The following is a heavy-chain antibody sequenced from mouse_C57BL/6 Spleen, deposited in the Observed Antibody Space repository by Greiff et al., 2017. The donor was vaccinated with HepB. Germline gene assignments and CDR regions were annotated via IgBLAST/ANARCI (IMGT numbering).Heavy chain of an antibody. CDR3: AREDTTVYYAMDY. V-gene: IGHV3-6*01. Sequence: EVKLMESGPGLVKPSQSLSLTCSVTGYSITSGYYWNWIRQFPGNKLEWMGYISYDGSNNYNPSLKNRISITRDTSKNQFFLKLNSVTTEDTATYYCAREDTTVYYAMDYWGQGTSVTVSS. CDR1: GYSITSGYY. CDR2: ISYDGSN. J-gene: IGHJ4*01. D-gene: IGHD1-1*01.